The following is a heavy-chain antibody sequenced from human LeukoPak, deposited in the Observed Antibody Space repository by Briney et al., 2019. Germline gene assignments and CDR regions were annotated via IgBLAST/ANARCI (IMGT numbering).Heavy chain of an antibody. CDR1: GYTFTSYY. D-gene: IGHD5-18*01. CDR3: ARILWAVGYSYGYEDY. V-gene: IGHV1-46*01. Sequence: ASVKVSCKASGYTFTSYYMHWVRQAPGQGLEWMGIINPSGGNTSYAQKFQGRVTMTRDTSTSTVYMELSSLRSEDTAVYYCARILWAVGYSYGYEDYWGQGTLVTVSS. CDR2: INPSGGNT. J-gene: IGHJ4*02.